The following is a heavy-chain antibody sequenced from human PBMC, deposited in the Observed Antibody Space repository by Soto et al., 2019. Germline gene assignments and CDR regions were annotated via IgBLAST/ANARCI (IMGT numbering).Heavy chain of an antibody. J-gene: IGHJ6*02. Sequence: PGGSLRLSCAGSGFTFRNHWMNLVRQAPGKGLEWVANIKESRSTKYYADSVKGRFTSSRDNAKNSLYLQMNSLRAEDTAVYYCARVSLVVVPAAIPDYYYGMDVWGQGTTVTVSS. CDR2: IKESRSTK. D-gene: IGHD2-2*02. CDR3: ARVSLVVVPAAIPDYYYGMDV. CDR1: GFTFRNHW. V-gene: IGHV3-7*01.